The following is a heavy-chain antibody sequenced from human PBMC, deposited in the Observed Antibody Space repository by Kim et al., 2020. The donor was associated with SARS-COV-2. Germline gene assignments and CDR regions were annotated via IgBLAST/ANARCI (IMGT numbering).Heavy chain of an antibody. CDR2: IVVGSGNT. J-gene: IGHJ3*02. Sequence: SVKVSCKASGFTFTSSAVQWVRQARGQRLEWIGWIVVGSGNTNYAQKFQERVTITRDMSTSTAYMELSSPRSEDTAVYYCAAAVYYDSSGYYYSGSESFDIWGQGTMVTVSS. CDR3: AAAVYYDSSGYYYSGSESFDI. V-gene: IGHV1-58*01. D-gene: IGHD3-22*01. CDR1: GFTFTSSA.